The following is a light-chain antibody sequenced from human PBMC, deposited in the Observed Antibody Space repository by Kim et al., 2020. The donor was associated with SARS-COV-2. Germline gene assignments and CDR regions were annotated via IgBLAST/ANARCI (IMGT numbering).Light chain of an antibody. CDR3: QSADSSDTFWV. CDR2: EDT. J-gene: IGLJ3*02. V-gene: IGLV3-25*03. CDR1: ALPKQY. Sequence: SYELTQPPSVSVSPGQTARITCSGDALPKQYAYWFQQKPGQAPVVVIYEDTERPSGIPERFSGSTSGTTVTLTISGVQAEDEAHYYCQSADSSDTFWVFGGGTQLTVL.